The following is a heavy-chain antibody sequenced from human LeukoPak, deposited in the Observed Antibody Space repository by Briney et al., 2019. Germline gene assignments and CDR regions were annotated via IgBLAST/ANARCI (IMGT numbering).Heavy chain of an antibody. CDR2: IYYSGST. CDR1: GGPISSGDYY. J-gene: IGHJ5*02. V-gene: IGHV4-30-4*08. D-gene: IGHD2-2*01. CDR3: ARVGGSDCSSTSCYQFDP. Sequence: PSETLSLTCTVSGGPISSGDYYWSWIRQPPGKGLEWIGYIYYSGSTYYNPSLKRRVTISVDTSKNQFSLKLSSVTAADTAVYYCARVGGSDCSSTSCYQFDPWGQGTLVTVSS.